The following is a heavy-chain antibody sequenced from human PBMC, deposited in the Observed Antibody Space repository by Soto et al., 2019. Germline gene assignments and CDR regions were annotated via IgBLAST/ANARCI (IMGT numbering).Heavy chain of an antibody. CDR1: GGPFSGYY. D-gene: IGHD3-3*01. CDR3: ARGPLDXWSGYFALHYYYYGMDV. J-gene: IGHJ6*02. V-gene: IGHV4-34*01. Sequence: TLSLTCAVYGGPFSGYYCSWIRQPPGKGLEWIGEINHSGSTNYNPSLKSRVTISVDTSKNQFSLKLSSVTAADTAVYYCARGPLDXWSGYFALHYYYYGMDVWGQGTTVTVSS. CDR2: INHSGST.